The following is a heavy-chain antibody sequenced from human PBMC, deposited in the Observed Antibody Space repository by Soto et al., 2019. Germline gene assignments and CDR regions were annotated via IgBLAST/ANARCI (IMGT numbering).Heavy chain of an antibody. CDR2: ICVSCGST. CDR1: GFTFSSYA. D-gene: IGHD3-3*01. J-gene: IGHJ6*02. V-gene: IGHV3-23*01. Sequence: GGSLRLSCAASGFTFSSYAMSWVRQAPGKGLESFSSICVSCGSTYYADSVKGRFTISRDNSKNTLFLQMNSLRAEETAVYYCATTTIFGVVISCYYYYGMDVWGQGTTVTVSS. CDR3: ATTTIFGVVISCYYYYGMDV.